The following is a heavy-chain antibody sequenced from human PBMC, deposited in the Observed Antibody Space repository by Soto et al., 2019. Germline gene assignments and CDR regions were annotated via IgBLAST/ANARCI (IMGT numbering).Heavy chain of an antibody. J-gene: IGHJ4*02. CDR2: IKGEADGGTT. D-gene: IGHD3-22*01. V-gene: IGHV3-15*01. CDR3: TTGLSSGYYNLDY. CDR1: GFTFSNAW. Sequence: PGGSLRLSCAASGFTFSNAWMSWVRQAPGKGLEWVGRIKGEADGGTTDYAAPVKGRITISRDHSKDTLYLQMNSLKTEDTAVYYCTTGLSSGYYNLDYWGQGTPVTVSS.